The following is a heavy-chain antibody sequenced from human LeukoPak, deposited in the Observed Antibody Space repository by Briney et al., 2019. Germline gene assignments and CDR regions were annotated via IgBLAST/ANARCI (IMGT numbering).Heavy chain of an antibody. CDR2: IYPGDSDT. CDR3: ARLLFYYGMDV. CDR1: GYSFTSYW. V-gene: IGHV5-51*01. D-gene: IGHD3-10*01. J-gene: IGHJ6*02. Sequence: GESLTISFTGSGYSFTSYWIGWVRQMPGKGVEWMGIIYPGDSDTRYSPSFQGQVAISADKSISTAYLQWSSLKASDTAMYYCARLLFYYGMDVWGQGTTVTVSS.